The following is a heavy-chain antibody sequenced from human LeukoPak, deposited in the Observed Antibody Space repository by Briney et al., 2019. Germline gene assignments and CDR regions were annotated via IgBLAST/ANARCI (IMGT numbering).Heavy chain of an antibody. CDR3: ARFSGRN. CDR1: GFTFSIYW. D-gene: IGHD2-15*01. CDR2: IKQDGSEK. Sequence: GGSLRLSCAASGFTFSIYWMSWVRQAPGKGLEWVANIKQDGSEKYYVDSVKGRFTISRDNAKNSLYLQMGSLRAEDTAVYYCARFSGRNWGQGTLVTVSS. J-gene: IGHJ4*02. V-gene: IGHV3-7*01.